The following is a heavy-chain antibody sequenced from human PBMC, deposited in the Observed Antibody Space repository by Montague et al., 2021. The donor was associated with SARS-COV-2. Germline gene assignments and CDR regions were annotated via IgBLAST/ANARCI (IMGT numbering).Heavy chain of an antibody. J-gene: IGHJ4*02. CDR3: ARDLRVGGGITGTTASDD. CDR2: INPDGGEI. D-gene: IGHD1-20*01. Sequence: SLRLSCAASGSTFSSDWMHWVRQASGKGPVWVSRINPDGGEIDYADFVKGRFTTSRDNAKNTLYLQMNSLGAEDTAIYYCARDLRVGGGITGTTASDDWGQGTLVTVSS. CDR1: GSTFSSDW. V-gene: IGHV3-74*01.